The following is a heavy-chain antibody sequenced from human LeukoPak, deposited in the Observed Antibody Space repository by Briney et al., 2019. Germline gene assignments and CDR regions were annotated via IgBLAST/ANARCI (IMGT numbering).Heavy chain of an antibody. CDR3: ARAGGYYGSRSFLDY. J-gene: IGHJ4*02. CDR2: IYHSWST. D-gene: IGHD3-10*01. CDR1: RSAVTSVCY. V-gene: IGHV4-38-2*01. Sequence: PSASLSLTCPVSRSAVTSVCYGGWMRQPPGKGLEWIGGIYHSWSTYYNASLKSRVTISMATSRNKFSLNLNSVTAADTAVYYCARAGGYYGSRSFLDYWGRALLASVSS.